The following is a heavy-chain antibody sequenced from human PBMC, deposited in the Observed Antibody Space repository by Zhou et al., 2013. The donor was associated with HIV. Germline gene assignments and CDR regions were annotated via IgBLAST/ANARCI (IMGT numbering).Heavy chain of an antibody. V-gene: IGHV1-2*02. D-gene: IGHD3-3*01. Sequence: QGHLVQSGAALTNPGASVKVSCKASGYTFSAYYMHWVRQAPGQGFEWMGWIYPNAGGANYAQKFQGRVTMTRATSISTAFMELTRLSSDDTAVYYCARSSVNYDFWSGYFDYWGQGTLVTVSS. CDR2: IYPNAGGA. CDR3: ARSSVNYDFWSGYFDY. CDR1: GYTFSAYY. J-gene: IGHJ4*02.